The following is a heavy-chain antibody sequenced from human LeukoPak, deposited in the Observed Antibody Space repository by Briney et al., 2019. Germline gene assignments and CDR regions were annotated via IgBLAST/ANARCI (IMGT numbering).Heavy chain of an antibody. Sequence: KPSETLSLTCAVYGGSFSGYYWRWIRQPPGKGLEWIGEINHSGSTNYNPSLKSRVTISVDTSKNQFSLKLSSVTAADTAVYYCARGWGYYDFWSGYYLFDYWGQGTLVAVSS. CDR2: INHSGST. V-gene: IGHV4-34*01. J-gene: IGHJ4*02. D-gene: IGHD3-3*01. CDR1: GGSFSGYY. CDR3: ARGWGYYDFWSGYYLFDY.